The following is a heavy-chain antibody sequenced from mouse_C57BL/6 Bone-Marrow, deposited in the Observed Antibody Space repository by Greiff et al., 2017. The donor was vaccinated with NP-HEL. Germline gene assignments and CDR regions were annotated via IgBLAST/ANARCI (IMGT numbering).Heavy chain of an antibody. J-gene: IGHJ2*01. V-gene: IGHV1-26*01. D-gene: IGHD2-10*02. CDR3: ARAGYGTLDY. CDR1: GYTFTDYY. CDR2: INPNNGGT. Sequence: EVQLQQSGPELVKPGASVKISCKASGYTFTDYYMNWVKQSHGKSLEWIGDINPNNGGTSYNQKFKGKATLTVDKSSSTAYMELRSLTSEDSAVYYCARAGYGTLDYWGQGTTLTVSS.